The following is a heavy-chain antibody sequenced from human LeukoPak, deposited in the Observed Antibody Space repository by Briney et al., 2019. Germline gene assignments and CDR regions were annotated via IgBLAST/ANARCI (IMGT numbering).Heavy chain of an antibody. CDR2: INHSGST. Sequence: SETLSLTCAVYGGSFSGYYWSWIRQPPGKGLEWIGEINHSGSTNYNPSLKSRVTISVDTSKNQFSLKLSSVTAADTAVYYCARASSSGSYLDYWGQGTLSPSPQ. CDR3: ARASSSGSYLDY. D-gene: IGHD1-26*01. V-gene: IGHV4-34*01. CDR1: GGSFSGYY. J-gene: IGHJ4*02.